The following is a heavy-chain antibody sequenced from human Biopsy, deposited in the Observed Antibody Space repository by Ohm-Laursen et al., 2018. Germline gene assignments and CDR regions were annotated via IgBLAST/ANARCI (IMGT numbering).Heavy chain of an antibody. Sequence: PSETLSLTCTVSGDSVSRSSHYWGWIRQSPGKGLQWIAFISHTGYTSYNPSLKSRVTISVDTSKGQFSLKLTSATVGDTAVYYCARSRNDLGGMYFDSWGQGSLVTVSS. CDR1: GDSVSRSSHY. CDR3: ARSRNDLGGMYFDS. J-gene: IGHJ4*02. CDR2: ISHTGYT. V-gene: IGHV4-61*01.